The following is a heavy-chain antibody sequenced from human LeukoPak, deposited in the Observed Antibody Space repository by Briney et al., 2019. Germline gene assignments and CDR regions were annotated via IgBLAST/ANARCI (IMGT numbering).Heavy chain of an antibody. J-gene: IGHJ4*02. V-gene: IGHV6-1*01. Sequence: SQTLSLTCAISGDSVSTNTAAWNWIRQSPSRGLEWLGRTYYRSMWSTDYAISVRSRITISPDTSKNQFSLQLNSVTPEDTAVYYCARASKLTLTYYYDSSGYHIDYWGQGTLVTVSS. CDR3: ARASKLTLTYYYDSSGYHIDY. D-gene: IGHD3-22*01. CDR1: GDSVSTNTAA. CDR2: TYYRSMWST.